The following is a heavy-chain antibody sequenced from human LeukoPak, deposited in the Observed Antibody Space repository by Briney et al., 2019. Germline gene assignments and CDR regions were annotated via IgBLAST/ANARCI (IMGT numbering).Heavy chain of an antibody. CDR1: GGSISTYY. CDR3: ARRVVTPYYFDY. CDR2: ISYIVSA. J-gene: IGHJ4*02. Sequence: TSETLSLTCTVSGGSISTYYWSWIRQPPGKGLEWIGFISYIVSANYNPSLKSRVTISVDTSRNQFSLKLSSVTAADTAVYYCARRVVTPYYFDYWGQGTLVTVSS. D-gene: IGHD3-3*01. V-gene: IGHV4-59*08.